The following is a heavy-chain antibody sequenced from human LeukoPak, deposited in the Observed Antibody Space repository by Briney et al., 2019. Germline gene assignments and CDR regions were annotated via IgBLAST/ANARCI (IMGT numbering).Heavy chain of an antibody. CDR1: GFSFSSYS. D-gene: IGHD4-17*01. Sequence: GGSLRLSCAASGFSFSSYSMNWVRQAPGKGLEWVSSISSSSSYIYYADSVKGRFTISRDNAKNSLYLQMNSLRAEDTAVYYCARAMSTVTTNFDYWGQGTLVTVSS. J-gene: IGHJ4*02. CDR2: ISSSSSYI. V-gene: IGHV3-21*01. CDR3: ARAMSTVTTNFDY.